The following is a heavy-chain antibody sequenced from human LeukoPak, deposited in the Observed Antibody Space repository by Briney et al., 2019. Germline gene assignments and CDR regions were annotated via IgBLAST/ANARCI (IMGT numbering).Heavy chain of an antibody. D-gene: IGHD3-10*01. Sequence: GASVKVSCKASGYTFSGYYIHWVRQAPGHGLEWMGWINPNSGGTNYAQKFQGRVTMTRDKSIRTAYMELSRLTSDDTAVYYCARNIWFGESADAFDIWGQGTMVTVSS. J-gene: IGHJ3*02. CDR3: ARNIWFGESADAFDI. CDR1: GYTFSGYY. CDR2: INPNSGGT. V-gene: IGHV1-2*02.